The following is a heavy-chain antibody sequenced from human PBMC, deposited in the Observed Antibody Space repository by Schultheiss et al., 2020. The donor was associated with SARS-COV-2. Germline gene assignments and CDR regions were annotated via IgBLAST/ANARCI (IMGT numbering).Heavy chain of an antibody. V-gene: IGHV4-61*08. J-gene: IGHJ5*02. CDR3: ARARYSSSRGFDP. Sequence: SETMSLTCTVSGGSISSGGYYWSWIRQHPGKGLELIGHIYYSGSTNYSPSVKSRVTISVDTSKNQFSLKLSSVTAADTAVYYCARARYSSSRGFDPWGQGTLVTVSS. CDR2: IYYSGST. D-gene: IGHD6-19*01. CDR1: GGSISSGGYY.